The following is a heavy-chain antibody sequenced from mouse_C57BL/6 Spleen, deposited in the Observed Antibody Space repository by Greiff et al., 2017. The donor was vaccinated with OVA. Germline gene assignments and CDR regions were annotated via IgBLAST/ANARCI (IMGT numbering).Heavy chain of an antibody. Sequence: VQLQQSGPELVKPGASVKIPCKASGYTFTDYNMDWVKQSHGKSLEWIGDINPNNGGTIYNQKFKGKATLTVDKSSSTAYMELRSLTSEDTAVYYGARSRDYSNPYAMDYWGQGTSVTVSS. V-gene: IGHV1-18*01. D-gene: IGHD2-5*01. CDR2: INPNNGGT. J-gene: IGHJ4*01. CDR1: GYTFTDYN. CDR3: ARSRDYSNPYAMDY.